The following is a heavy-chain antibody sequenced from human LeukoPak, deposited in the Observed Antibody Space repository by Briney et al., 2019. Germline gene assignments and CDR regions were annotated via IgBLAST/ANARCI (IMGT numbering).Heavy chain of an antibody. Sequence: GSLRLSCAASGFTFSSYWMSWVRQAPGKGLEWVSAISGSGASTYYADSVKGRFTISRDNSKNTLYLQMNSLRAEDTAVYYCAKAGGYSSSWYSDYWGQGTLVTVSS. CDR3: AKAGGYSSSWYSDY. V-gene: IGHV3-23*01. CDR2: ISGSGAST. J-gene: IGHJ4*02. CDR1: GFTFSSYW. D-gene: IGHD6-13*01.